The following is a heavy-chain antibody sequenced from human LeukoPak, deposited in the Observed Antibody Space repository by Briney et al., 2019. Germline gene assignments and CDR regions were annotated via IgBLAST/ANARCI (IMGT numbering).Heavy chain of an antibody. J-gene: IGHJ6*02. CDR1: GGSFSGYY. CDR2: INHSGST. CDR3: ARGKQLAYYYYYGMDV. Sequence: SETLSLTCAVYGGSFSGYYWSWIRQPPGKGLEWIGEINHSGSTNYNPSLKSRVTISVDTSKNQFSLKLSSVTAADTAVYYCARGKQLAYYYYYGMDVWGQGTTVTVSS. V-gene: IGHV4-34*01. D-gene: IGHD6-13*01.